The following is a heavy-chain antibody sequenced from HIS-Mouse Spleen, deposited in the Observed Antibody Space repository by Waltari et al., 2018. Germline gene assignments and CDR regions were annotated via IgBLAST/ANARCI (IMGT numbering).Heavy chain of an antibody. J-gene: IGHJ4*02. CDR1: GFTFDDYA. CDR2: ISWNSGSI. Sequence: GGLVQPGRSLRLSCAASGFTFDDYAMHWVRQAPGKGLEWVSGISWNSGSIGYADSVKGRFTISRDNAKNSLYLQMNSLRAEDTALYYCAKDIAAAAGTYYFDYWGQGTLVTVSS. D-gene: IGHD6-13*01. CDR3: AKDIAAAAGTYYFDY. V-gene: IGHV3-9*01.